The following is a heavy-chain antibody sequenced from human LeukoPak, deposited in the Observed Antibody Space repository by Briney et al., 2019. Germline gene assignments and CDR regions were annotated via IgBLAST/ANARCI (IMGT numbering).Heavy chain of an antibody. D-gene: IGHD3-10*01. CDR1: GFTFSSYS. Sequence: PGGSLRLSCAASGFTFSSYSMNWVRQAPGKGLEWVSSISSSSSYIYYADSVRGRFTISRDNAKNSLYLQMNSLRAEDTAVYYCAREVMVRGEYGFDYWGQGTLVIVSS. CDR3: AREVMVRGEYGFDY. V-gene: IGHV3-21*01. J-gene: IGHJ4*02. CDR2: ISSSSSYI.